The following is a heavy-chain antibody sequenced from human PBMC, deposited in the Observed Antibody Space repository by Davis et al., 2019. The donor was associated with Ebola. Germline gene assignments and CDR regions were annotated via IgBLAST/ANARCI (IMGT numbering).Heavy chain of an antibody. D-gene: IGHD6-13*01. V-gene: IGHV4-59*01. Sequence: PGGSLRLSCTVSGGSISSYYWSWIRQPAGKGLEWIGYIYYSGSTNYNPSLKSRVTMSVDTSKNQFSLKLNSVTAADTAVYYCARSLAAAGSEFFQHWGQGTLVTVSS. J-gene: IGHJ1*01. CDR2: IYYSGST. CDR3: ARSLAAAGSEFFQH. CDR1: GGSISSYY.